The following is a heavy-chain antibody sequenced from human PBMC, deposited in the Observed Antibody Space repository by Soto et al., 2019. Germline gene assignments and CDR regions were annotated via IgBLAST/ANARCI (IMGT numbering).Heavy chain of an antibody. D-gene: IGHD3-3*01. CDR1: GYTFTSYG. V-gene: IGHV1-18*04. CDR3: ARGKDVLRFLEWLYDFDY. CDR2: ISAYNGNT. Sequence: QVQLVQSGAEVKKPGASVKVSCKASGYTFTSYGISWVRQAPGQGLEWMGCISAYNGNTNYAQKLQGRVTMTTDTSTSTAYMELRSLRSDDTAVYYCARGKDVLRFLEWLYDFDYWGQGTLVTVSS. J-gene: IGHJ4*02.